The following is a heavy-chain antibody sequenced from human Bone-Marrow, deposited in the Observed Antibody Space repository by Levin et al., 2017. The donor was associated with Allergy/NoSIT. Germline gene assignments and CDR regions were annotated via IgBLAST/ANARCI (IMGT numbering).Heavy chain of an antibody. V-gene: IGHV4-31*03. CDR3: ATVLPTAPNDAFNI. Sequence: SQTLSLTCSVSGGSINSDDFYWSWVRQHPGKGLEWIGYIYYIGSTYYNPSLKSRVIISVDTSKNQLSLKLNSVTAADTAVYFCATVLPTAPNDAFNIWGQGTMVTVSS. D-gene: IGHD1-1*01. CDR2: IYYIGST. J-gene: IGHJ3*02. CDR1: GGSINSDDFY.